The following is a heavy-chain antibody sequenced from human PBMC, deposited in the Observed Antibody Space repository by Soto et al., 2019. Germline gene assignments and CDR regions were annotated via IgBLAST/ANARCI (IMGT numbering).Heavy chain of an antibody. CDR2: IWYDGSNK. CDR1: GFTVSSYR. CDR3: ARDKFRSNYFFYDTDV. J-gene: IGHJ6*03. Sequence: GSALRLFWAPTGFTVSSYRLQWVRQAPGKGLEWVAVIWYDGSNKYYADSVKGRFTISRDNSENTLYLQMNSLRAEDTAVYYCARDKFRSNYFFYDTDVWGK. D-gene: IGHD3-22*01. V-gene: IGHV3-33*01.